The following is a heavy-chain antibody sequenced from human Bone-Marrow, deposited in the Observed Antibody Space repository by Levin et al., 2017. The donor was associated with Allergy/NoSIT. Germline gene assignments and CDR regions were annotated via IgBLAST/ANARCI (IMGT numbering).Heavy chain of an antibody. J-gene: IGHJ4*02. CDR2: ISSSSSYI. Sequence: GESLKISCAASGFTFSSYSMNLVRQAPGKGLEWVSSISSSSSYIYYADSVKGRFIISRDNAKNSLYLQMNSLRAEDTAVYYCARASHNRLRRGPSHFWVYWGQGTLVTVSS. V-gene: IGHV3-21*01. CDR3: ARASHNRLRRGPSHFWVY. CDR1: GFTFSSYS. D-gene: IGHD3-10*01.